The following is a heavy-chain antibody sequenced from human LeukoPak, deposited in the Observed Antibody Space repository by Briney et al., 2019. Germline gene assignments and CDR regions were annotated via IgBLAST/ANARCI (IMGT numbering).Heavy chain of an antibody. V-gene: IGHV3-23*01. CDR2: ISGSGSST. D-gene: IGHD3-16*01. CDR1: GFTFSIYA. CDR3: ASPTSPLLSWASDI. J-gene: IGHJ3*02. Sequence: GGSLRLSCAASGFTFSIYAMSWVRQAPGKGLEWVSAISGSGSSTYYADSVKGRFTISRDNSKNTLYLQMNSLRAEDTAVYYCASPTSPLLSWASDIWGQGTMVTVSS.